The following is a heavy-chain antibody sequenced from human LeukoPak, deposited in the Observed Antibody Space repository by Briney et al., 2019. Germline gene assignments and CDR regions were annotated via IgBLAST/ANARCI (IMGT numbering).Heavy chain of an antibody. J-gene: IGHJ5*02. CDR1: GGTFSSYA. Sequence: SVKVSCKASGGTFSSYAISWVRQAPGQGLEWMGGIIPNFGPPNYAQKFQGRVTITTDESTTTVYMELSSLRSEDTAVYYCAREGTSSSLGRPYWFDRWGQGTLVTVSS. V-gene: IGHV1-69*05. CDR2: IIPNFGPP. CDR3: AREGTSSSLGRPYWFDR. D-gene: IGHD2-2*01.